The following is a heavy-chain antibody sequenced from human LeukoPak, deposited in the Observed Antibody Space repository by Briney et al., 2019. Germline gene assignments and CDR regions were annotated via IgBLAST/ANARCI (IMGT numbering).Heavy chain of an antibody. CDR3: ARVYGKAFDI. V-gene: IGHV3-53*01. Sequence: GGSLRLSCAASGFTFSSYAMSWVRQAPGKGLEWVSVIYSGGSTYYADSVKGRFTISRDNSKNTLYLQMNSLRAEDTAVYYCARVYGKAFDIWGQGTMVTVSS. J-gene: IGHJ3*02. CDR1: GFTFSSYA. CDR2: IYSGGST. D-gene: IGHD2-8*01.